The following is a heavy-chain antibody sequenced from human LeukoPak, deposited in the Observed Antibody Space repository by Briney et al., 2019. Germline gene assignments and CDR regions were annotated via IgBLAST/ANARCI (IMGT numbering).Heavy chain of an antibody. CDR1: GASLTTHY. D-gene: IGHD1-26*01. Sequence: SETLCFTCTVSGASLTTHYWAWIRQPPGKGLEWIGFVSKTGNTNYNASLKSRVTISADTSKNTFSLKLSSLTAADTAVYFCARRGAPSKFYYFDSWGQGPLVTVSS. CDR3: ARRGAPSKFYYFDS. V-gene: IGHV4-59*08. J-gene: IGHJ4*02. CDR2: VSKTGNT.